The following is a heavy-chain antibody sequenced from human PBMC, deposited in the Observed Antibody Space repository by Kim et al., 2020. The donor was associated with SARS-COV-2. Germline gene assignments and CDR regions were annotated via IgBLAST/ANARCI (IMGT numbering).Heavy chain of an antibody. CDR3: ARDLQDIVVVPAVTFGGYWFDP. CDR2: ISAYNGNT. V-gene: IGHV1-18*01. J-gene: IGHJ5*02. D-gene: IGHD2-2*01. Sequence: ASVKVSCKASGYTFTSYGISWVRQAPGQGLEWMGWISAYNGNTNYAQKLQGRVTMTTDTSTSTAYMELRSLRSDDTAVYYCARDLQDIVVVPAVTFGGYWFDPWGQGTLVTVSS. CDR1: GYTFTSYG.